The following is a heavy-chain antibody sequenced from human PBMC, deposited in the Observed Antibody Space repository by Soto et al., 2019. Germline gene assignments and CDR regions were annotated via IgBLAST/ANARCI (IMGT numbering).Heavy chain of an antibody. CDR3: ARDHSSWYAFDI. CDR1: GFTFSSYG. CDR2: IWYDGSNK. J-gene: IGHJ3*02. Sequence: QVQLVESGGGVVQPGRSLRLSCVASGFTFSSYGMHWVRQAPGKGLEWVAVIWYDGSNKYYADSVKGRFTISRDNSKNTLYLQMNSLRAEDTAVYYCARDHSSWYAFDIWGQGTMVTVSS. V-gene: IGHV3-33*01. D-gene: IGHD6-13*01.